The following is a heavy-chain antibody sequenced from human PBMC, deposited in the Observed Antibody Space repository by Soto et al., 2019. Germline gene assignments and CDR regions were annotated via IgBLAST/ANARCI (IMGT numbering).Heavy chain of an antibody. Sequence: PLVPKSLPCTVSGGNIRSRSYYWGWKRQHPGKGLEWIGSIYYSGSTYYNPSLKSRVTISVDTSKNQFSLKLSSVTAADTAVYYCARLGYDSSGYYLWTFDPWGQGTLVTVSS. CDR3: ARLGYDSSGYYLWTFDP. CDR1: GGNIRSRSYY. CDR2: IYYSGST. D-gene: IGHD3-22*01. V-gene: IGHV4-39*01. J-gene: IGHJ5*02.